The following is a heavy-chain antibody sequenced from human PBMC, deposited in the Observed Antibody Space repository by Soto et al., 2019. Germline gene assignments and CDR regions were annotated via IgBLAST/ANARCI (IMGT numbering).Heavy chain of an antibody. CDR3: ASLYSSGWYTHAFDI. CDR1: GYTFTSYG. J-gene: IGHJ3*02. D-gene: IGHD6-19*01. CDR2: ISAYNGNT. Sequence: QVQLVQSGAEVKKPGASVKVSCKASGYTFTSYGISWVRQAPGQGLEWMGWISAYNGNTNYAQKHQGRVTMTTDTSTSTAYMELRSLRSDDTAVYYCASLYSSGWYTHAFDIWGQGTMVTVSS. V-gene: IGHV1-18*01.